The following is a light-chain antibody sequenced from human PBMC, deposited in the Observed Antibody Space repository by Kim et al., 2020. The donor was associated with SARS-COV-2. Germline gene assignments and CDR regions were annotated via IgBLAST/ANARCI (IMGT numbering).Light chain of an antibody. Sequence: QAGLTQPPSVSKGLRQTATLTCTGNSNNVGNQGAAWLQQHQGHPPKLLSYRNNNRPSGISERLSASRSGNTASLTITGLQTEDEADYYCSAWDSSLSAVVFGGGTKLTVL. V-gene: IGLV10-54*01. CDR3: SAWDSSLSAVV. CDR1: SNNVGNQG. J-gene: IGLJ2*01. CDR2: RNN.